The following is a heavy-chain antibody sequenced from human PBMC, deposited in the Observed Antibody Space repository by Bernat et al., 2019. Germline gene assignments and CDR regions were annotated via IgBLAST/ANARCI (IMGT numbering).Heavy chain of an antibody. CDR3: ASGSDGDYVPYYYYGMDV. Sequence: QVQLVQSGAEVKKPGASVKVSCKASGYTFTSYAMHWVRQAPGQRLEWMGWINAGNGNTKYSQKFQGRVTITRDTSASTAYMELSSLRSEDTAVYYCASGSDGDYVPYYYYGMDVWGQGTTVTVSS. CDR2: INAGNGNT. J-gene: IGHJ6*02. CDR1: GYTFTSYA. V-gene: IGHV1-3*01. D-gene: IGHD4-17*01.